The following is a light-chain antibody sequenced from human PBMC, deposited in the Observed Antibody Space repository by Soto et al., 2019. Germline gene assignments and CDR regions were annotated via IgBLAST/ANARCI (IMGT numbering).Light chain of an antibody. Sequence: DIQMPQSPSTLSASVGDRVTITCRASQSISSWLAWYQQKPGKAPKLLIYDASSLESGVPSRFSGSGSGTEFPLTISSLQPDDFATYYCQQYNSYSVTFGGGTKVEIK. CDR3: QQYNSYSVT. CDR2: DAS. CDR1: QSISSW. J-gene: IGKJ4*01. V-gene: IGKV1-5*01.